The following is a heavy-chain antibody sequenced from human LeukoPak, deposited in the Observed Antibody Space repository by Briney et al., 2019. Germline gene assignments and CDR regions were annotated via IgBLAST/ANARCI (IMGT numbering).Heavy chain of an antibody. J-gene: IGHJ5*02. D-gene: IGHD1-7*01. CDR3: APRVYNWNYGWFDP. Sequence: SETLSLTCAVYGGSFSGYYWSWIRQPPGKGLEWIGEINHSGSTNYNSSLKSRVTISVDTSKNQFSLKLSSVTAADTAVYYCAPRVYNWNYGWFDPWGQGTLVTVSS. CDR1: GGSFSGYY. V-gene: IGHV4-34*01. CDR2: INHSGST.